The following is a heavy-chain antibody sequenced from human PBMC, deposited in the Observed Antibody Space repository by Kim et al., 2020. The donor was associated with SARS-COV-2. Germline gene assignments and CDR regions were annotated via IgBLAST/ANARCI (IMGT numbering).Heavy chain of an antibody. D-gene: IGHD6-13*01. Sequence: DSVQGQFTISRENSKNTLYLQMNSLRAADTAVYYCATLPLIADKMYYFDYWGQGTLVTVSS. J-gene: IGHJ4*02. CDR3: ATLPLIADKMYYFDY. V-gene: IGHV3-23*01.